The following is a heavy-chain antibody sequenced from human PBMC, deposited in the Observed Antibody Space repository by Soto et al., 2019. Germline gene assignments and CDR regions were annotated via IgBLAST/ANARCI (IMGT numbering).Heavy chain of an antibody. CDR2: FDHEDDGK. CDR1: GYSLTEAP. Sequence: QVELVQSGAEVRKPGASVKVSCKVSGYSLTEAPMHWVRQAPGKGLDWMAGFDHEDDGKIYAQNSQGRLTTTEDTPTNTADMELNSLSSEYTAIYYCATAIDGYTPLGYWGQGTQVSVSS. V-gene: IGHV1-24*01. CDR3: ATAIDGYTPLGY. D-gene: IGHD5-12*01. J-gene: IGHJ4*02.